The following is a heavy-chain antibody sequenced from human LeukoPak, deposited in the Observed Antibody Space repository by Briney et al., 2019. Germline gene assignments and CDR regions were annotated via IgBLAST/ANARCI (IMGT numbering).Heavy chain of an antibody. CDR1: GFTFSSSA. CDR2: ISGSGGST. CDR3: AKSMTVYSGSSFDY. J-gene: IGHJ4*02. V-gene: IGHV3-23*01. Sequence: GGSLRLSCAASGFTFSSSAMSWVRQAPGKGLEWVSAISGSGGSTYYADAVKGRFTISRDNSKNTLYLQMYSLRAEDTAVYYCAKSMTVYSGSSFDYWGQGTLVTVSS. D-gene: IGHD1-26*01.